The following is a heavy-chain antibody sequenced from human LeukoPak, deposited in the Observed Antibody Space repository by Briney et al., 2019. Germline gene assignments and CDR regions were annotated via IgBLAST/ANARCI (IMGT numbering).Heavy chain of an antibody. CDR1: GGSISSHY. CDR2: IYYSGST. D-gene: IGHD6-6*01. CDR3: ARDDSSSSAFDY. J-gene: IGHJ4*02. V-gene: IGHV4-59*11. Sequence: PSETLSLTCTVSGGSISSHYWSWVRQPPGKGLEWIGYIYYSGSTNYNPSLKSRVTISVDTPKNQLSLKLSSVTAADTAVYYCARDDSSSSAFDYWGQGTLVTVSS.